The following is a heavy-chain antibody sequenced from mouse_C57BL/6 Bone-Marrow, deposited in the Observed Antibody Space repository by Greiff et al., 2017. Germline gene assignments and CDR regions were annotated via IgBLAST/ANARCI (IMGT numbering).Heavy chain of an antibody. CDR1: GYTFTSYW. V-gene: IGHV1-69*01. D-gene: IGHD2-5*01. Sequence: QVQLKQPGAELVMPGASVKLSCKASGYTFTSYWMHWVKQRPGQGLEWIGEIDPSDSYTNYNQKFKGKSPLTVDKSSSTAYMQLSSLTSEDSAVYYCARGESNYLYWYFDVWGTGTTVTVSS. CDR3: ARGESNYLYWYFDV. J-gene: IGHJ1*03. CDR2: IDPSDSYT.